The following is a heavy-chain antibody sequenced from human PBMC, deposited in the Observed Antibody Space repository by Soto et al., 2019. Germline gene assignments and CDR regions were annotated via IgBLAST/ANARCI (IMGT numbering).Heavy chain of an antibody. J-gene: IGHJ4*02. D-gene: IGHD3-22*01. CDR1: GFTFSTYW. Sequence: GGSLRLSCVAPGFTFSTYWMHWVRQTPGEGLVWVSHTDSDGTFTTYADSVNGRFIISRDNAKNTLYLQMNSLRADDTAVYYCTRPRYDGSGTPFDYWGQGT. V-gene: IGHV3-74*01. CDR3: TRPRYDGSGTPFDY. CDR2: TDSDGTFT.